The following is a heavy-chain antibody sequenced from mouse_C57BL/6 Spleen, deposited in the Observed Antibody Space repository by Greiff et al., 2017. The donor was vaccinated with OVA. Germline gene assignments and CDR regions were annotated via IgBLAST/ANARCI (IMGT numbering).Heavy chain of an antibody. J-gene: IGHJ2*01. D-gene: IGHD3-1*01. CDR2: IYPSDSET. V-gene: IGHV1-61*01. CDR1: GYTFTSYW. Sequence: QVQLQQPGAELVRPGSSVKLSCKASGYTFTSYWMDWVKQRPGQGLEWIGNIYPSDSETHYNQKFKDKATLTVDKSSSTAYMQLSSLTSEDSAVYYCARKGASSWGYYFDYWGQGTTLTVSS. CDR3: ARKGASSWGYYFDY.